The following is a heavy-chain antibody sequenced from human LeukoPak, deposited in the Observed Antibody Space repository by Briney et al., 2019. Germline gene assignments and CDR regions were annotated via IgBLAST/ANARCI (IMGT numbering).Heavy chain of an antibody. CDR2: ISSNGGST. V-gene: IGHV3-64*01. Sequence: GGSLRLSCAASGLTFSSYAMHWVRQAPGKGLEYVSAISSNGGSTYYANSVKGRFTISRDNSKNTLYLQMGSLRAEDMAVYYCARAYCGGDCYYGMDVWGQGTTVTVSS. CDR1: GLTFSSYA. D-gene: IGHD2-21*01. CDR3: ARAYCGGDCYYGMDV. J-gene: IGHJ6*02.